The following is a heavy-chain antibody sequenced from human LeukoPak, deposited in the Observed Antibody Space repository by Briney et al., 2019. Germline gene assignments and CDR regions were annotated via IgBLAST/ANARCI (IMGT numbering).Heavy chain of an antibody. CDR1: GGSISRGDYY. CDR3: ARVYHDSSGLAQFDY. Sequence: SETLSLTCTVSGGSISRGDYYWSWIRQPPGKGLEWIGYISYSGSTYYNPSLKSRVTISVDTSKNQFSLKLSSVTAADTAVYFCARVYHDSSGLAQFDYWGQGTLVTVSS. CDR2: ISYSGST. V-gene: IGHV4-30-4*08. D-gene: IGHD3-22*01. J-gene: IGHJ4*02.